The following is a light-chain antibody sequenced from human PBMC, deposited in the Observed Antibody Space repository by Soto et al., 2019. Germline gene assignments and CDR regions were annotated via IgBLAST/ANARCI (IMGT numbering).Light chain of an antibody. J-gene: IGKJ1*01. CDR1: QSVSSS. V-gene: IGKV3-15*01. CDR2: GAS. Sequence: EIVMTQSPATLSVSPGESATLSCRASQSVSSSLAWYQQKPGQAPRLLLYGASTTATGIPARFSGSGSGTEFTLPIISLQSEDFAVYYGRQYNNWPPRTFGQGTKVDIK. CDR3: RQYNNWPPRT.